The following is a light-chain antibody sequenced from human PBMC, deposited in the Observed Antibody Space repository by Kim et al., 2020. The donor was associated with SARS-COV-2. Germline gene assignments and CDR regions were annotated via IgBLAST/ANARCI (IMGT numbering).Light chain of an antibody. CDR3: QQYGSSPYT. CDR1: QSVSSSY. CDR2: GAS. V-gene: IGKV3-20*01. Sequence: PGERASLPCRASQSVSSSYLAWYQQKPGQAPRLLIYGASSRATGIPDRFSGSGSGTDFTLTISRLEPEDFAVYYCQQYGSSPYTFGQGTKLEI. J-gene: IGKJ2*01.